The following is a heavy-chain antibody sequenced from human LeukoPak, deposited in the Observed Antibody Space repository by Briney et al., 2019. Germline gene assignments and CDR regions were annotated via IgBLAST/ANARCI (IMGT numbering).Heavy chain of an antibody. CDR1: GFTFSNYA. CDR2: ISDSGGST. D-gene: IGHD2-21*02. J-gene: IGHJ4*02. Sequence: GGSLRLSCAASGFTFSNYAMSWVRQAPGKGLEWVSVISDSGGSTYYADSVKGRFTISRDNSKNTLYLQMNSLRAEDTAVYYCAREGWYCGGDCYYFDYWGQGTLVTVSS. CDR3: AREGWYCGGDCYYFDY. V-gene: IGHV3-23*01.